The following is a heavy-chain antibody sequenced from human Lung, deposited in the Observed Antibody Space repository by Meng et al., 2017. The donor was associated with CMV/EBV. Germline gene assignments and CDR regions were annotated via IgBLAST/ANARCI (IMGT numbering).Heavy chain of an antibody. J-gene: IGHJ4*02. CDR1: GFTFDDYG. Sequence: GESLKISCAASGFTFDDYGMAWVRQAPGKGLEWVSGINRNGGSKGYVDSVKGRFTISRDNAKNSLHLQMNSLRAEDTAFYYCARRRELFYFDYWGQGSLVXVSS. V-gene: IGHV3-20*04. CDR3: ARRRELFYFDY. D-gene: IGHD1-7*01. CDR2: INRNGGSK.